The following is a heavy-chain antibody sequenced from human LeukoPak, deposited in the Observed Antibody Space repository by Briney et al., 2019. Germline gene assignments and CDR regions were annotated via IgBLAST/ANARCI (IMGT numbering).Heavy chain of an antibody. Sequence: AAETLSLTCTVSGGSISSYYWSWIRQPPGKGLEWIGYISYSGSTNFNPSLKSRVTISVDTSENQFSLKLSSVTAADTAVYYCAREGTAGTNLNWFDPWGQGTLVTVSS. V-gene: IGHV4-59*01. J-gene: IGHJ5*02. CDR2: ISYSGST. D-gene: IGHD1-1*01. CDR1: GGSISSYY. CDR3: AREGTAGTNLNWFDP.